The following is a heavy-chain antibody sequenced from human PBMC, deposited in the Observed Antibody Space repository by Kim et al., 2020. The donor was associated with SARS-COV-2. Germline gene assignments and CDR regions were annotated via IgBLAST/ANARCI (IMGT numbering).Heavy chain of an antibody. D-gene: IGHD3-22*01. CDR2: IHSSGGNS. J-gene: IGHJ4*02. V-gene: IGHV3-23*01. CDR1: GFTFSAYA. Sequence: GGSLRLSCAASGFTFSAYAMSWVRQAPGKGLEWVSAIHSSGGNSFYANSVKGRFTISRDNSKNTLYLQMNSLRAEDTAIYYCAKVFSASYYGSSDYWGQG. CDR3: AKVFSASYYGSSDY.